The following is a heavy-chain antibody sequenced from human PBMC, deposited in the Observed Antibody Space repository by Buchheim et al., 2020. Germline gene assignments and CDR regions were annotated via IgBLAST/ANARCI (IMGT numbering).Heavy chain of an antibody. J-gene: IGHJ3*02. CDR1: GFTFSSYA. V-gene: IGHV3-23*01. Sequence: EVQLLESGGGLVQPGGSLRLSCAASGFTFSSYAMSWVRQAPGKGLEWVSAISGSGGSTYYADSVKGRFTISRDNSKNTLYLQMNSLRAEDTAVYYCAKDQGEGRGTARLAVRAFDIWGQGT. CDR2: ISGSGGST. CDR3: AKDQGEGRGTARLAVRAFDI. D-gene: IGHD6-6*01.